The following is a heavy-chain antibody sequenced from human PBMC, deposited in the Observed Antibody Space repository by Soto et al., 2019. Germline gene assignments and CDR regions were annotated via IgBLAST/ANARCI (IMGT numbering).Heavy chain of an antibody. D-gene: IGHD6-6*01. CDR3: ARDSSSRSVLYYYGTDV. Sequence: SETLSLTCTVSGGSISSGDYYWSWIRQPPGKGLEWIGYIYYSGSTHNNPSLKSRVTISVDTSKNQFSLKLSSVTAADTAVYYCARDSSSRSVLYYYGTDVWGQGTTVTVSS. V-gene: IGHV4-30-4*01. CDR2: IYYSGST. J-gene: IGHJ6*02. CDR1: GGSISSGDYY.